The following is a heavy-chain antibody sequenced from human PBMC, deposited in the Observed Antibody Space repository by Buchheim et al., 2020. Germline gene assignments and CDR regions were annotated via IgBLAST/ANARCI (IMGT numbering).Heavy chain of an antibody. CDR3: ARGVRVLEMATIGY. CDR2: INPSGGST. J-gene: IGHJ4*02. D-gene: IGHD5-24*01. Sequence: PGQGLEWMGIINPSGGSTSYAQKFQGRVTMTRDTSTSTVYMELRSLRSEDTAVYYCARGVRVLEMATIGYWGQGTL. V-gene: IGHV1-46*01.